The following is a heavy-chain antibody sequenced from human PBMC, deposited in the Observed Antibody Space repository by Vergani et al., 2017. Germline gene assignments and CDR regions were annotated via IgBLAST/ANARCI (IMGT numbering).Heavy chain of an antibody. J-gene: IGHJ6*02. D-gene: IGHD5-18*01. Sequence: EVQLVESGGGLVKPGGSLRLSCAASGFTFSSYSMNWVRQAPGKGLEWVSSISSSSSYIYYADSVKGRFTISRDNAKNSLYLQMNSLRAEATAVYYCAREAGEGYSYGLGYYYYYGMDVWGQGTTVTVSS. CDR3: AREAGEGYSYGLGYYYYYGMDV. CDR2: ISSSSSYI. CDR1: GFTFSSYS. V-gene: IGHV3-21*01.